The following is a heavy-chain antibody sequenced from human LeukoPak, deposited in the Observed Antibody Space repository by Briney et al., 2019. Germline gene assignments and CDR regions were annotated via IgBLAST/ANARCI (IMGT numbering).Heavy chain of an antibody. V-gene: IGHV1-8*03. CDR1: GYTFTSYD. J-gene: IGHJ3*02. D-gene: IGHD3/OR15-3a*01. CDR3: ARSGFWTDHPAFDI. Sequence: ASVKVSCKASGYTFTSYDINWVRQATGQGLEWMGWMNPNSGNTGYAQKFQGRVTITRNTSISTAYMELSSLKDEDTAVYYCARSGFWTDHPAFDIWGQGTMVTVSS. CDR2: MNPNSGNT.